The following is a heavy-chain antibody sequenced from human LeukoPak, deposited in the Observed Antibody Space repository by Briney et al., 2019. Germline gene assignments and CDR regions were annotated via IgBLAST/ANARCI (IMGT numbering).Heavy chain of an antibody. CDR1: EFTFSSYA. V-gene: IGHV3-23*01. CDR2: ISGSSGRT. CDR3: ARDDAADGGYLDH. J-gene: IGHJ4*02. Sequence: GGSLRPSCAASEFTFSSYAMSWVRQAPGKGLEWVSRISGSSGRTYYTDSVTGRFTISRDNSKNMVYLQMNSLRAEDTAIYYCARDDAADGGYLDHWGQGTLVTVSS. D-gene: IGHD3-10*01.